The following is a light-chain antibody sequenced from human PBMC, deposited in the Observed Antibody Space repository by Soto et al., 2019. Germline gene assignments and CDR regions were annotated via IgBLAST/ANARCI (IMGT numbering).Light chain of an antibody. CDR2: EVT. V-gene: IGLV2-14*01. Sequence: QSVLTQPASVSGSPGQSITISCTGSDVGAYNFVSWYQQVPGAAPKLIIYEVTNRPSGVSNRFSGSKSGSTASLTISGLQAEDEANYYCSSYTSSRGLFGGGTKVTVL. CDR3: SSYTSSRGL. J-gene: IGLJ2*01. CDR1: DVGAYNF.